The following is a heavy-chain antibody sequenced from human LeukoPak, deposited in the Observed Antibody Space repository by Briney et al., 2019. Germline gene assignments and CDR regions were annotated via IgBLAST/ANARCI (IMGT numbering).Heavy chain of an antibody. D-gene: IGHD5-18*01. V-gene: IGHV1-2*06. CDR1: GYTFTGYY. CDR2: INPNSGGT. J-gene: IGHJ4*02. CDR3: AREFTAMAAFDY. Sequence: ASVKVSCKASGYTFTGYYIHWVRQAPGQGLEWMGRINPNSGGTNYAQKFQGRVTMTRDTSISTAYMEVSRLRSDDTAVYYCAREFTAMAAFDYWGRGTLVTVSS.